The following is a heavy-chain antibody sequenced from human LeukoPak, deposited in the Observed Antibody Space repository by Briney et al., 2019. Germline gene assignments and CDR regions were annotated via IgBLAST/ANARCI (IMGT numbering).Heavy chain of an antibody. CDR1: GFTVSSNY. D-gene: IGHD2-2*01. CDR2: IYSGGST. Sequence: GSLRLSCAASGFTVSSNYMSWVRQAPGKGPEWVSVIYSGGSTYYADSVKGRFTISRDNSKNTLYLQMHSLRAEDTAVYYCAKESLRVVPSATFDYWGQGTLVTVSS. CDR3: AKESLRVVPSATFDY. J-gene: IGHJ4*02. V-gene: IGHV3-66*01.